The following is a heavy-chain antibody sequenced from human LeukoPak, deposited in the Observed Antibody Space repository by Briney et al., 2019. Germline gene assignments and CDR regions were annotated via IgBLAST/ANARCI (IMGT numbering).Heavy chain of an antibody. D-gene: IGHD3-22*01. CDR3: ARSPPVLRYYDSSGPRYFDY. V-gene: IGHV1-69*13. J-gene: IGHJ4*02. Sequence: SVKVSCKASGYTFTGYYMHWVRQAPGQGLEWRGGITPIFGTANYAQKFQGRVTITADESTSTAYMELSSLRSEDTAVYYCARSPPVLRYYDSSGPRYFDYWGQGTLVTVSS. CDR1: GYTFTGYY. CDR2: ITPIFGTA.